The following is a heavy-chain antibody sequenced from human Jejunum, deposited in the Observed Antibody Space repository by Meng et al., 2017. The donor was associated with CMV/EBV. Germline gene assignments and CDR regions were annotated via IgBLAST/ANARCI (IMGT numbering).Heavy chain of an antibody. D-gene: IGHD3-16*01. CDR1: GFPFRTYA. CDR3: VKDDPTGLGDY. J-gene: IGHJ4*02. Sequence: AASGFPFRTYAMSWVRQAPGKGLGWVAVFYRGNLGINYVNSVRGRFTISKDYSKNTLDLQMNRLRAEDTAVYYCVKDDPTGLGDYWGQGTLVTVSS. CDR2: FYRGNLGI. V-gene: IGHV3-23*03.